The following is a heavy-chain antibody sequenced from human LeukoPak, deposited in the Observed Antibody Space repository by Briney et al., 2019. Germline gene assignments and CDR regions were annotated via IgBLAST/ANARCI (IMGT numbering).Heavy chain of an antibody. V-gene: IGHV3-48*03. CDR3: AELGITMIGGV. Sequence: GGSLRLSCEVSGFTFSNYEMNWVRQAPGKGPEWVSYISSSGSTIYYADSVKGRFTISRDNAKNSLYLQMNSLRAEDTAVYYCAELGITMIGGVWGKGTTVTISS. CDR2: ISSSGSTI. CDR1: GFTFSNYE. D-gene: IGHD3-10*02. J-gene: IGHJ6*04.